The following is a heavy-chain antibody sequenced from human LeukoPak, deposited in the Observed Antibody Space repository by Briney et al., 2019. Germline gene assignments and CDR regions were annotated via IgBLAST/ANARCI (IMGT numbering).Heavy chain of an antibody. CDR1: GFTFSSYW. Sequence: PGGSLRLSCAASGFTFSSYWMHWVRQAPGKGLVWVSRINSDGSSTSYADSVKGRFTISRDNAKNTRYLQMNSLRAEDTAVYYCARDQYYYDSSGYSRHFDYWGQGTLVTVSS. J-gene: IGHJ4*02. CDR3: ARDQYYYDSSGYSRHFDY. D-gene: IGHD3-22*01. V-gene: IGHV3-74*01. CDR2: INSDGSST.